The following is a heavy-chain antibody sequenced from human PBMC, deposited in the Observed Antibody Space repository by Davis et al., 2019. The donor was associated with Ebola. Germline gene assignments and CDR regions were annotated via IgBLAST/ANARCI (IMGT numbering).Heavy chain of an antibody. CDR3: ARVAPDSRNVVSGYWFFDL. CDR2: INAGNGNT. J-gene: IGHJ2*01. Sequence: AASVKVSCKASGYTFTSYTIHWVRQAPGQRLEWMAWINAGNGNTRYSQKFQGRVTITRDTSASIVYMELSSLRSEDTAVYYCARVAPDSRNVVSGYWFFDLWGRGTLVTVSA. V-gene: IGHV1-3*01. CDR1: GYTFTSYT. D-gene: IGHD2-15*01.